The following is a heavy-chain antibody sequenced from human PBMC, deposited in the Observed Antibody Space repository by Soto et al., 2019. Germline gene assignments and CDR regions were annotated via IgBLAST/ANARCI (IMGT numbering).Heavy chain of an antibody. CDR3: ARDDDNDANALDY. J-gene: IGHJ4*02. Sequence: VQLVESGGGMVQPGTSLRLSCAASGFTFSKYGMHWVRQAPGKGLEWVALIWNDGIRKVYVDSVKGRFTISRDNSKNTRDLQMNNLRDEDTAVYYCARDDDNDANALDYWGPGTLVTVSS. CDR1: GFTFSKYG. CDR2: IWNDGIRK. V-gene: IGHV3-33*01.